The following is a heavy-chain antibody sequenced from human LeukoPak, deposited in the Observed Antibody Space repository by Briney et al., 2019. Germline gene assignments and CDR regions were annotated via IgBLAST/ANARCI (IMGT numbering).Heavy chain of an antibody. V-gene: IGHV4-39*07. CDR3: ARGPYYGSGSHRHPRRFDY. Sequence: PSETLSLTCTVSGGSISSSSYYWGWIRQPPGKGLEWIGSIYYSGSTYYNPSLKSRVTISVDTSKNQFSLKLSSVTAADTAVYYCARGPYYGSGSHRHPRRFDYWGQGTLVTVSS. CDR2: IYYSGST. J-gene: IGHJ4*02. CDR1: GGSISSSSYY. D-gene: IGHD3-10*01.